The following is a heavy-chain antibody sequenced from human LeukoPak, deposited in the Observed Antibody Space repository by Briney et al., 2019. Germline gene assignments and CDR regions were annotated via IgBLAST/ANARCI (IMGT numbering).Heavy chain of an antibody. V-gene: IGHV4-30-4*08. D-gene: IGHD3-10*01. J-gene: IGHJ3*02. CDR3: ARVEGMVRGLFDI. CDR2: IYYSGST. CDR1: GGSISSGDYY. Sequence: PSETLSLTCTVSGGSISSGDYYWSWIRQPPGKGLEWIGYIYYSGSTYYNPSLKSRVTISVDTSKNQFSLKLSSVTAADTAVYYCARVEGMVRGLFDIWGQGTMVTVSS.